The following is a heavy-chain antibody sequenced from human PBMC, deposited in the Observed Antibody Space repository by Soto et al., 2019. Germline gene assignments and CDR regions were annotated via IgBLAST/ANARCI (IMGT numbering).Heavy chain of an antibody. J-gene: IGHJ4*02. V-gene: IGHV3-23*01. CDR3: AKFFVETGGSSGWPWSFHF. CDR2: ISGTGGTT. Sequence: EVQLLESGGGLVQPGGSLRLSCAASGFTFSSYAMSWVRQAPGKGLEWVSAISGTGGTTYYADSVKGRFTISRDNSRNTLHLQMNSLRAEDTAIYYCAKFFVETGGSSGWPWSFHFWGQGTLVTVS. CDR1: GFTFSSYA. D-gene: IGHD6-25*01.